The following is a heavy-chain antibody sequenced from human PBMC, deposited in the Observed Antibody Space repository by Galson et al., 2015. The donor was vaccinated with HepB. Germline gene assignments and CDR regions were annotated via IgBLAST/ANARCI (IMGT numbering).Heavy chain of an antibody. Sequence: SLRLSCAASGFTLSSYWVNWVRQAPGKGLEWVSNIKQDESETRYVDSVKGRFTISRDDAKNSVYLQMNNLRVEGTAVYYCAGGAGWLITSWGQGTLVTASS. J-gene: IGHJ5*02. D-gene: IGHD3-16*01. CDR1: GFTLSSYW. V-gene: IGHV3-7*01. CDR3: AGGAGWLITS. CDR2: IKQDESET.